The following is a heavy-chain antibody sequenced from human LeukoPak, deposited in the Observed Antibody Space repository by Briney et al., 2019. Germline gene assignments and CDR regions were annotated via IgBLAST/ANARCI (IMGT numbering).Heavy chain of an antibody. CDR2: INPNSGGT. J-gene: IGHJ6*03. CDR3: ARDFQTGGYYYYMDV. D-gene: IGHD1-14*01. Sequence: ASVKVSCKASGYTFTSYGISWVRQAPGQGLEWMGWINPNSGGTNYAQKFQGRVTMTRDTSISTAYMELSRLRSDDTAVYYCARDFQTGGYYYYMDVWGKGTTVTVSS. V-gene: IGHV1-2*02. CDR1: GYTFTSYG.